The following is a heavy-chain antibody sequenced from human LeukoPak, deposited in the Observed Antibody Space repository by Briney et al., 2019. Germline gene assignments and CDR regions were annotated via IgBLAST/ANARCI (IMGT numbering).Heavy chain of an antibody. CDR1: GFTFSSYW. Sequence: GGSLRLSCAASGFTFSSYWMRWVRQAPGIGLEWVANIKQDGSEKYYVDSVKGRFTISRDNAKNSLYLQMNSLRAEDTAVYYCASPYYDSWSGYSDYWGQRTLVTVSS. CDR2: IKQDGSEK. D-gene: IGHD3-3*01. J-gene: IGHJ4*02. V-gene: IGHV3-7*02. CDR3: ASPYYDSWSGYSDY.